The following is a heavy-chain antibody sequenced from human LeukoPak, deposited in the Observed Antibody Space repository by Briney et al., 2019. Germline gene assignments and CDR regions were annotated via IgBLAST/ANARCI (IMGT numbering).Heavy chain of an antibody. CDR3: ARDRFGVAGTGSWFDP. CDR1: GYTFTSYD. J-gene: IGHJ5*02. D-gene: IGHD6-19*01. V-gene: IGHV1-18*01. Sequence: GASVKVSCKASGYTFTSYDINWVRQATGQGLEWMGWISAYNGNTNYAQKLQGRVTMTTDTSTSTAYMELRSLRSDDTAVYYCARDRFGVAGTGSWFDPWGQGTLVTVSS. CDR2: ISAYNGNT.